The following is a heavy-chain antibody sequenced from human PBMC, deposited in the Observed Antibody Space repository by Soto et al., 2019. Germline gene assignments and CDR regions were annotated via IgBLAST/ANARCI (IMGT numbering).Heavy chain of an antibody. D-gene: IGHD5-12*01. CDR3: ARVAGLRFNRHPYYYYGMDV. V-gene: IGHV3-74*01. CDR2: INGDGSST. CDR1: GFTFSSYW. J-gene: IGHJ6*02. Sequence: EVQLVESGGGLVQPGGSLRLSCEASGFTFSSYWMHWVRQAPGKGLVWVSRINGDGSSTSYADSVKGRFTISRDNATNTLYLQMNSLRAEDTAVYYCARVAGLRFNRHPYYYYGMDVWGQGTTVTVSS.